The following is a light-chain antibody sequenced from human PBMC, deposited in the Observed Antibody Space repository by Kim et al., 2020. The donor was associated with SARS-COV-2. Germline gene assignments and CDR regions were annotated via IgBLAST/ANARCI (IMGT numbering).Light chain of an antibody. CDR2: DAS. CDR1: QSVTGE. CDR3: QQRSRWPIT. J-gene: IGKJ5*01. Sequence: LSPGERATLSCRASQSVTGELAWYQQKPGQPPRLLIYDASDRATGIPARFSGSGSGTDFTLTINSLDPGDTAVYYCQQRSRWPITFGQGTRLEIK. V-gene: IGKV3-11*01.